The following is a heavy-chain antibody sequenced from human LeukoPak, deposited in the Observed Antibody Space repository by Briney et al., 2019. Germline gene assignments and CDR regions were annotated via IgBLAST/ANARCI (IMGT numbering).Heavy chain of an antibody. CDR3: ARERIAVTGTGWFDP. CDR1: GFTFSSYA. D-gene: IGHD6-13*01. Sequence: PGGSLRLSCAASGFTFSSYAIHWVRQAPGKGLECVAVISDDGSNKYYADSVKGRFTISRDNSKNTLYLQMNSLRAEDTAVYYCARERIAVTGTGWFDPWGQGTLVTVSS. V-gene: IGHV3-30*04. J-gene: IGHJ5*02. CDR2: ISDDGSNK.